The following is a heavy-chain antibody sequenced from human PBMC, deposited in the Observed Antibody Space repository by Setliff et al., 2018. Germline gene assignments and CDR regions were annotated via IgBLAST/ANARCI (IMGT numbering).Heavy chain of an antibody. CDR3: VRQDILTSYYMFDY. V-gene: IGHV1-2*06. Sequence: ASVKVSCKASGYSLNTYGISWVRQAPGQGLEWMGRFHPYSGHTNYAQNFQGRVTMTMDASITTVYMELSRLTSDDTAVYYCVRQDILTSYYMFDYWGQGTLVTVSS. D-gene: IGHD3-9*01. CDR1: GYSLNTYG. J-gene: IGHJ4*02. CDR2: FHPYSGHT.